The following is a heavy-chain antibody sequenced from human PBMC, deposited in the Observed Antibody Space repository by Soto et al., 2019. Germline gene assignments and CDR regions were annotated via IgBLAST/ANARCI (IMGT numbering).Heavy chain of an antibody. D-gene: IGHD6-19*01. Sequence: SVKVSCKASGGTFSSYAISWVRQAPGQGLEWMGGIIPIFGTATYAQKFQGRVTITADESTSTAYMELSSLRSEDTAVYYCARGYSSGWSYPFDYWGQGTLVTSPQ. CDR2: IIPIFGTA. CDR1: GGTFSSYA. J-gene: IGHJ4*02. CDR3: ARGYSSGWSYPFDY. V-gene: IGHV1-69*13.